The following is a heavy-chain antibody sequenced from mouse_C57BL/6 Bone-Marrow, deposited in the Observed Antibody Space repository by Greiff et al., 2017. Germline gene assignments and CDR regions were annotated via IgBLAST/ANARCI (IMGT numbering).Heavy chain of an antibody. CDR2: ISSGGDYI. Sequence: EVKVEESGEGLVKPGGSLKLSCAASGFTFSSYAMSWVRQTPEKRLEWVAYISSGGDYIYYADTVKGRFTISRDNARNTLYLQMSSLKSEDTAMYYCTRERLRRGYAMDYWGQGTSVTVS. V-gene: IGHV5-9-1*02. D-gene: IGHD2-4*01. CDR3: TRERLRRGYAMDY. J-gene: IGHJ4*01. CDR1: GFTFSSYA.